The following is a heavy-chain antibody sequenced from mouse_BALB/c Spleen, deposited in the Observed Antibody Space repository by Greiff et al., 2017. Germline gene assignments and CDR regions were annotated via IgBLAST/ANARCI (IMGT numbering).Heavy chain of an antibody. Sequence: QVQLQQSGPGLVQPSQSLSITCTVSGFSLTSYGVHWVRQSPGKGLEWLGVIWSGGSTDYNAAFISRLSISKDNSKSQVIFKMNSLQANDTAIYYCTRGTATGYFDVWGAGTTVTVSS. CDR1: GFSLTSYG. J-gene: IGHJ1*01. D-gene: IGHD1-2*01. CDR2: IWSGGST. V-gene: IGHV2-2*02. CDR3: TRGTATGYFDV.